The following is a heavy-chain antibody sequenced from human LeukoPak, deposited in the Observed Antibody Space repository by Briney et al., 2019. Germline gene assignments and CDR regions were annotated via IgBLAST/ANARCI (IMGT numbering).Heavy chain of an antibody. CDR2: IWSDGNKE. V-gene: IGHV3-33*01. J-gene: IGHJ4*02. CDR3: ARDGDVSGRYSQFDN. D-gene: IGHD3-10*01. Sequence: GGSLRLSCAASGFTFSHYGIHWVRQAPGKGLEWAAVIWSDGNKEYYADSVKGRFTVSRDDSKDTVYLQMNSLTAEDTAVYYCARDGDVSGRYSQFDNWGQGTLVTVSS. CDR1: GFTFSHYG.